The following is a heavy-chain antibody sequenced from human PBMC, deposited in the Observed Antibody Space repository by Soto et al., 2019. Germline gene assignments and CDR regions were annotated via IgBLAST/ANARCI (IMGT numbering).Heavy chain of an antibody. V-gene: IGHV4-59*01. CDR2: ISDSGVT. J-gene: IGHJ3*02. CDR1: GDSIIRSF. Sequence: QVQLQESGPRLVKSSETLSLVCSVSGDSIIRSFWGWIRQSPGKGLQYIGYISDSGVTDYDPSLKSRLTISVDTSKNQSSLKLTSVTAADTAVYYCARGAGDFSGTDSFDIWGQGTMVTVSS. D-gene: IGHD1-1*01. CDR3: ARGAGDFSGTDSFDI.